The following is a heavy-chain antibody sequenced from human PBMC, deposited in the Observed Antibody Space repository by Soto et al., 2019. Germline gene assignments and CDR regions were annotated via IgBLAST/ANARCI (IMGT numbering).Heavy chain of an antibody. CDR3: TRYYYASSGYYVY. D-gene: IGHD3-22*01. Sequence: LRLSCTGCGFNFGNYAMSWVRQAPGKGPEWVGFIRSETYGGTPDYAASLRGRFTISRDDSKSIAYLEINSLQTDDTAVYYCTRYYYASSGYYVYWGQGTLVTVSS. V-gene: IGHV3-49*04. J-gene: IGHJ4*02. CDR1: GFNFGNYA. CDR2: IRSETYGGTP.